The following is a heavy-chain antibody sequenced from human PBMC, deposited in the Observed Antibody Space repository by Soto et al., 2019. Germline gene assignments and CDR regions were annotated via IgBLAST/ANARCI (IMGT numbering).Heavy chain of an antibody. CDR2: IYYSGST. J-gene: IGHJ6*02. D-gene: IGHD2-15*01. V-gene: IGHV4-59*01. CDR1: GGSISSYY. CDR3: ARVSWDCSGGSCYPFYYYYGMDV. Sequence: SETLSLTCTVSGGSISSYYWSWIRQPPGKGLEWIGYIYYSGSTNYNPSLKSRVTISVDTSKNQFSLKLSSVTAADTAVYYCARVSWDCSGGSCYPFYYYYGMDVWGQGTTVTVSS.